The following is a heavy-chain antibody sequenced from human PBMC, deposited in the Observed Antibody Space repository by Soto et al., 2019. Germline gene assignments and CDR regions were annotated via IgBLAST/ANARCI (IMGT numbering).Heavy chain of an antibody. Sequence: QVQLVQSGAEVKKPGSSVKVSCKASGGTFSNYAISWVRQAPGQGLEWMGGIIPIFGTPNYAQKFQGRVTITADKSTSTAYMEVRTLTSDDTALYYCAREGNVGVTQMRYFDYWGQGTLVTVSS. CDR3: AREGNVGVTQMRYFDY. CDR2: IIPIFGTP. J-gene: IGHJ4*02. V-gene: IGHV1-69*06. CDR1: GGTFSNYA. D-gene: IGHD2-21*02.